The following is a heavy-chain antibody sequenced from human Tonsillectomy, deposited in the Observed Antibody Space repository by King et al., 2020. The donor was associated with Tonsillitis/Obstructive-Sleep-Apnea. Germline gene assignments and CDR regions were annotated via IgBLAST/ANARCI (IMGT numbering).Heavy chain of an antibody. J-gene: IGHJ6*03. CDR1: GGSFSGYY. V-gene: IGHV4-34*01. CDR3: ARVPFGAGYLGDYYYYMDV. CDR2: INHSGST. Sequence: VQLQQWGAGLLKPSETLSLTCAVYGGSFSGYYWSWIRQPPGKGLEWVGEINHSGSTNYKPSLKSRVTISGETSKNQFSLKLSSVTAADTAVYYCARVPFGAGYLGDYYYYMDVWGKGTTVTVSS. D-gene: IGHD3-9*01.